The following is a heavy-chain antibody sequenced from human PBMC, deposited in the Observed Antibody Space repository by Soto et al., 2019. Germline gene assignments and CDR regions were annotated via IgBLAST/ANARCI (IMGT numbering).Heavy chain of an antibody. J-gene: IGHJ4*02. CDR2: ISATGXTX. CDR1: EFSFSSYA. V-gene: IGHV3-23*01. CDR3: XXXXXPFDY. Sequence: EXQLMESGGGLVQPGGSLRLSCAASEFSFSSYALNWVRQAPGKGLEWVSAISATGXTXXXADXXKGRFTISRDNSKXXXXXXXXXXXXXXXXXXXXXXXXXPFDYWGQGTLVTVSS.